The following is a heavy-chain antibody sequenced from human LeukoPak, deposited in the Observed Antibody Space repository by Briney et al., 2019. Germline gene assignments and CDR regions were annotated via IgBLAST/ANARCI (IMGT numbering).Heavy chain of an antibody. CDR1: GFTFSNYW. J-gene: IGHJ4*02. CDR3: VCRFADY. Sequence: GGSLRLSCAASGFTFSNYWMHWVRQTPEEGLVWVSRINPAGNYTTYADSVKGRFTISRDNAKNTLYLQMNSLRDDVTAVYYCVCRFADYWGQGTLVTVSS. CDR2: INPAGNYT. D-gene: IGHD3-3*01. V-gene: IGHV3-74*01.